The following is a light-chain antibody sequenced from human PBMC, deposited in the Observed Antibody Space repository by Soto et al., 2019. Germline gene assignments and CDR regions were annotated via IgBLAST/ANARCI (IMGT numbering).Light chain of an antibody. CDR2: GAS. Sequence: EIVLTQSPGTLSLSPGERATLSCRASQSVSSSYLAWYQQKPGQAPRLLIYGASSRATGIPDRFSGSGSGTDFTLTISRLEPEDVAVYYCQQYGNSFTFGPGTKVDIK. V-gene: IGKV3-20*01. CDR1: QSVSSSY. J-gene: IGKJ3*01. CDR3: QQYGNSFT.